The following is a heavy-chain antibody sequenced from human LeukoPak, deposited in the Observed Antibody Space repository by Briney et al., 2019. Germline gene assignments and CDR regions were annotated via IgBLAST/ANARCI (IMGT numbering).Heavy chain of an antibody. D-gene: IGHD2-15*01. CDR1: GFTFSSNA. Sequence: GGSLRLSCAASGFTFSSNAMSWVRQAPGKGLERISSISGSGGATYYADSVKGRFTISRDNSKNTLYLQMNSLRAEDTAVYYCAKDRFCSGGSCYSDYRGQGTLVTVSS. CDR3: AKDRFCSGGSCYSDY. CDR2: ISGSGGAT. J-gene: IGHJ4*02. V-gene: IGHV3-23*01.